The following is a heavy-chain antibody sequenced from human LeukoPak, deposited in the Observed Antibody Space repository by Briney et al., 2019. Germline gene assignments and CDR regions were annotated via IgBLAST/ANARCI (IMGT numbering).Heavy chain of an antibody. V-gene: IGHV1-2*02. J-gene: IGHJ6*03. D-gene: IGHD6-25*01. CDR2: INPNSGGT. CDR1: GYTFTGYY. CDR3: ARDGGYGGYYYYYMDV. Sequence: ASVKVSCKASGYTFTGYYMHWVRQAPGQGLEWMGWINPNSGGTNYAQKFQGRVTMTRDTSISAAYMELSRLRSDDTAVYYCARDGGYGGYYYYYMDVWGKGTTVTVSS.